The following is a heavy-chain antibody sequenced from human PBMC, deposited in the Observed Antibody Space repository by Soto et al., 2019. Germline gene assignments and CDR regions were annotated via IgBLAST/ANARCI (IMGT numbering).Heavy chain of an antibody. J-gene: IGHJ4*01. CDR1: GFNVAGNF. D-gene: IGHD2-15*01. V-gene: IGHV3-66*01. CDR3: TTDTISPPPNIAGY. Sequence: GGSLRLSCAASGFNVAGNFMTWVRQAPGKGLEWVSVIYNGGGTYYADSVRGRFTISRDNSKNTLFLQMDSLRAEDTAVYYCTTDTISPPPNIAGYWGQGTLVTVSS. CDR2: IYNGGGT.